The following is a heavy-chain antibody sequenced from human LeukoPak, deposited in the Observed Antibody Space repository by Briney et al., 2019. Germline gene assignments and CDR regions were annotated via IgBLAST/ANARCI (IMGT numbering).Heavy chain of an antibody. D-gene: IGHD2-2*01. V-gene: IGHV1-69*13. CDR2: IIPIFGTA. CDR1: GGTFSSYA. CDR3: AREGVVVPAVTGYYFDY. J-gene: IGHJ4*02. Sequence: GASVKVSCKASGGTFSSYAISWVRQAPGQGLEWTGGIIPIFGTANYAQKFQDRVTITADESTSTAYMELSSLRSEDTAVYYCAREGVVVPAVTGYYFDYWGQGTLVTVSS.